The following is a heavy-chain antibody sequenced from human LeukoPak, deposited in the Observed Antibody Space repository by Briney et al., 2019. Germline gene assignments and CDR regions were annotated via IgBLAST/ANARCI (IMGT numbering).Heavy chain of an antibody. CDR2: IYYIGST. CDR1: GGSIRSYY. Sequence: SETLSLTCTVSGGSIRSYYWSWIRQPPGKGLEWIGYIYYIGSTNYNPSLKSRVTISEDTSKNQFSLKLSSVTAADTAVYYCAGVVEVPAATGLWFDPWGQGTLVTDSS. V-gene: IGHV4-59*01. J-gene: IGHJ5*02. CDR3: AGVVEVPAATGLWFDP. D-gene: IGHD2-2*01.